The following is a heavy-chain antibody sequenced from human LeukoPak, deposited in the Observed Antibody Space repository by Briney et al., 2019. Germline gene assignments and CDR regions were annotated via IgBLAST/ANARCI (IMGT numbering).Heavy chain of an antibody. J-gene: IGHJ4*02. CDR2: INHSGST. V-gene: IGHV4-34*01. CDR3: ASGPRSQGSEFDY. CDR1: GGSFSGYY. Sequence: PSETLSLTCAVYGGSFSGYYWSWIRQPPGKGLEWIGEINHSGSTNYNPSLKRRVTISVDTSKNQFSLKLSSVTAADTAVYYCASGPRSQGSEFDYWGQGTLVTVSS. D-gene: IGHD1-14*01.